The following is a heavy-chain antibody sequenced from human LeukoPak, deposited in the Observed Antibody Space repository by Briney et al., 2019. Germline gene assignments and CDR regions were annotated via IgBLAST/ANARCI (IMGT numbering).Heavy chain of an antibody. D-gene: IGHD3-22*01. Sequence: PGGSLRLSCAASGFTFSQYWMSWVRQAPGRGLEWVAIISYDGNDKFYADSVKGRFTISRDSSKNTLYLQMNTLRAEDTAVYYCARDYYHSRGFFVFYSGLDVWGQGTTVIVSS. CDR2: ISYDGNDK. CDR3: ARDYYHSRGFFVFYSGLDV. V-gene: IGHV3-30*03. CDR1: GFTFSQYW. J-gene: IGHJ6*02.